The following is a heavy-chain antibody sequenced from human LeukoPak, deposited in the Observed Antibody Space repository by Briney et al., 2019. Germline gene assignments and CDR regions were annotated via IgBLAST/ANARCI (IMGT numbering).Heavy chain of an antibody. CDR2: IYTSGST. CDR1: GGSISSYY. J-gene: IGHJ4*02. D-gene: IGHD6-6*01. CDR3: ARDLGSSPGFDY. V-gene: IGHV4-4*07. Sequence: SETLSLTCTVSGGSISSYYWNWIRQPAGKGLEWIGRIYTSGSTNYNPSLKRRVTMSVDTSKNQFSLKLTSVTAADTAVYYCARDLGSSPGFDYWGQGTLVTVSS.